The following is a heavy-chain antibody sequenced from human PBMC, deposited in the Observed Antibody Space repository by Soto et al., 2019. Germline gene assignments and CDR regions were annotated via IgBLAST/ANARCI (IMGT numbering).Heavy chain of an antibody. Sequence: EVQLVESGGGLVQPGGSLRLSCAASGFTFSSYEMNWVRQAPGKGLEWVSYISSSGSTIYYADSVKGRFTISRDNAKNSLYLQMNSLRAEDTAVYYCARAGNSGYYGGGFDYWGQGTLVTVSS. CDR3: ARAGNSGYYGGGFDY. J-gene: IGHJ4*02. CDR2: ISSSGSTI. D-gene: IGHD3-22*01. V-gene: IGHV3-48*03. CDR1: GFTFSSYE.